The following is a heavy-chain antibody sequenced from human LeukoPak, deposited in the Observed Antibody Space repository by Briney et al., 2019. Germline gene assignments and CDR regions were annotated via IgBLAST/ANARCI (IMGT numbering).Heavy chain of an antibody. CDR3: ASGGSGCIDY. J-gene: IGHJ4*02. Sequence: GGSLRLSCVASFSFNNYWMSWVRQAPGKGLEWVANIKQDGSEKYYVDSVKGRFTISRDNAKNSLYLQMNSLRAEDTAVYYCASGGSGCIDYWGQGTLVTVSS. D-gene: IGHD6-19*01. CDR1: FSFNNYW. V-gene: IGHV3-7*01. CDR2: IKQDGSEK.